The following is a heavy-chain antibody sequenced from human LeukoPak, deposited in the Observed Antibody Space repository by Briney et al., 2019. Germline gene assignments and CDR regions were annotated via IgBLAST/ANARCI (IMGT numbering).Heavy chain of an antibody. D-gene: IGHD6-13*01. CDR1: GFTFSSYA. V-gene: IGHV3-23*01. Sequence: GGSLRLSCAASGFTFSSYAMSWVRQAPGKGLEWVSAISGSGGSTYCADSVKGRFTISRDNSKNTLYLQMNSLRAEDTAVYYCAKPLGYSSSWYGGIFDYWGQGTPVTVSS. CDR2: ISGSGGST. J-gene: IGHJ4*02. CDR3: AKPLGYSSSWYGGIFDY.